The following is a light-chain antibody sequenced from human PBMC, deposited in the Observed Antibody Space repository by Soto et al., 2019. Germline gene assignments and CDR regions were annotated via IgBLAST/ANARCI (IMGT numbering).Light chain of an antibody. CDR1: SSDIGGYNH. Sequence: QSALTQPASVSGSPGQSITISCTGTSSDIGGYNHVSWYQHSPGKAPKLILFAVSDRPSGISHRFSGSKSGNTASLTISGLQAEDEADYYCCSYTSLSSVVFGGGTKLTVL. CDR3: CSYTSLSSVV. V-gene: IGLV2-14*01. J-gene: IGLJ2*01. CDR2: AVS.